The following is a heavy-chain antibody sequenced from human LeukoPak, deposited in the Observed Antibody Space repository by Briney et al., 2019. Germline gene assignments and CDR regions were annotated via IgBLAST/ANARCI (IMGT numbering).Heavy chain of an antibody. V-gene: IGHV3-30*02. D-gene: IGHD1-26*01. CDR3: AKGVVGATTGDAFDI. Sequence: GGSLRLSCAASGFTFSSYGMHWVRQAPGKGLEWVAFIRYDGSNKYYADSVKGRFTISRDNSKNTLYLQMNSLRAEDTAVYYCAKGVVGATTGDAFDIWGQGTMVTVSS. CDR2: IRYDGSNK. J-gene: IGHJ3*02. CDR1: GFTFSSYG.